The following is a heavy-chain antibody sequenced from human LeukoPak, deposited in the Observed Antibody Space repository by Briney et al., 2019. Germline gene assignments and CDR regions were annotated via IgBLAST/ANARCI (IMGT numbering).Heavy chain of an antibody. V-gene: IGHV3-66*01. J-gene: IGHJ5*02. Sequence: GGSLRLSCAASGFTVSSNYMSWVRQAPGKGLEWVSVIYSGGSTYYADSVKGRFTISRDDSKNTLYLQMNNLRAEDTALYFCTKGSWLDNWGPGTLVTVSS. CDR2: IYSGGST. CDR3: TKGSWLDN. CDR1: GFTVSSNY.